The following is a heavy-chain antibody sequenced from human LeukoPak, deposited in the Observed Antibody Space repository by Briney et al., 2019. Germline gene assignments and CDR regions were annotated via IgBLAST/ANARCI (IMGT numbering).Heavy chain of an antibody. D-gene: IGHD3-10*01. J-gene: IGHJ3*02. CDR3: ARNSYGSGSYFPDAFDI. Sequence: NPSETLSLTCTVSGGSISSYYWSWIRQPPGKGLEWIGYIYYSGSTNYNPSLKSRVTISVDTSKNQFSLKLSSVTAADTAVYYCARNSYGSGSYFPDAFDIWGQGTMVTVSS. CDR1: GGSISSYY. CDR2: IYYSGST. V-gene: IGHV4-59*12.